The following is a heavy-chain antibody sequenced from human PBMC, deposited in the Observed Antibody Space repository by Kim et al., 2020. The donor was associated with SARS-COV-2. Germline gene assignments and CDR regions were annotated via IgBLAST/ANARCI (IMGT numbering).Heavy chain of an antibody. CDR3: ARARVAATPFSWFDP. V-gene: IGHV3-33*01. CDR2: IWYDGSNK. D-gene: IGHD2-15*01. Sequence: RGSLRLSCAASGFTFSSYGMHWVRQAPGKGLEWVAVIWYDGSNKYYADSVKGRFTISRDNSKNTLYLQMNSLRAEDTAVYYCARARVAATPFSWFDPWGQGTLVTVSS. CDR1: GFTFSSYG. J-gene: IGHJ5*02.